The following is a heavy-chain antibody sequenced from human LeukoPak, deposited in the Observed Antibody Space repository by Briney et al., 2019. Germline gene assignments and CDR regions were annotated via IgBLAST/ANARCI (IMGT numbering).Heavy chain of an antibody. Sequence: GGSLRLSCAASGFTFDDYAMHWVRQAPGKGLEWVSGISWNSGSIGYADSVKGRFTISRDNAKNSLYLQMNSLRAEDTALYYCAKGNLGATAFDYWGQGTLVTVS. J-gene: IGHJ4*02. V-gene: IGHV3-9*01. CDR3: AKGNLGATAFDY. CDR2: ISWNSGSI. D-gene: IGHD1-26*01. CDR1: GFTFDDYA.